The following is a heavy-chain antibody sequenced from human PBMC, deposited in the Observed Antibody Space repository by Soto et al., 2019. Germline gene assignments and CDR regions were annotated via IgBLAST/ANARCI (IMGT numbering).Heavy chain of an antibody. J-gene: IGHJ4*02. D-gene: IGHD6-6*01. Sequence: QVQLVQSGAEVKKPGSSVKVSCEASGGTVSAYTINWVRQAPGQGLEWMGRIISILDIPNYAQKFQGRLTIIADTSTSTNYMELRNLRSEDTATYYCARENGTSSLDYWGQGTLVTVSS. CDR3: ARENGTSSLDY. CDR2: IISILDIP. CDR1: GGTVSAYT. V-gene: IGHV1-69*02.